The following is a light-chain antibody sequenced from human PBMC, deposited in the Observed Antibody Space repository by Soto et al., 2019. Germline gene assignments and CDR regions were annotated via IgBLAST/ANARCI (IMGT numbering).Light chain of an antibody. CDR1: SGDVGGYNY. V-gene: IGLV2-8*01. J-gene: IGLJ2*01. Sequence: QSALTQPPSASGSPGQSVTISCTGTSGDVGGYNYVSWYQQHPGKAPKLMIYEVTNRPSGVPDRFSGSKSGNTASLTVSGLQAEDEADYYCSSYAGTNNLLFGGGTKVTVL. CDR2: EVT. CDR3: SSYAGTNNLL.